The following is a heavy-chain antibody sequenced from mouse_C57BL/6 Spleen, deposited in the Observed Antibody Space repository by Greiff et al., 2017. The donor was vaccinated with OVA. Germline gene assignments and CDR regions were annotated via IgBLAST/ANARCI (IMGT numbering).Heavy chain of an antibody. Sequence: EVKVEESGGGLVKPGGSLKLSCAASGFTFSSYAMSWVRQTPEKRLEWVATISDGGSYTYYPDNVKGRFTISRDNAKNNLYLQMSHLKSEDTAMYYCAREGYGSSSYYFDYWGQGTTLTVSS. V-gene: IGHV5-4*01. CDR2: ISDGGSYT. J-gene: IGHJ2*01. D-gene: IGHD1-1*01. CDR1: GFTFSSYA. CDR3: AREGYGSSSYYFDY.